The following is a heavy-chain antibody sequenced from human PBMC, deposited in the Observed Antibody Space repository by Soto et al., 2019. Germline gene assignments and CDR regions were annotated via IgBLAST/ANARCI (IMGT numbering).Heavy chain of an antibody. V-gene: IGHV3-73*02. CDR1: GFTFSGSA. CDR2: IRSKANSYAT. CDR3: TRAADSGPEPTFDY. Sequence: EVQLVESGGGLVQPGGSLKLSCAASGFTFSGSAMHWVRQASGKGLEWVGRIRSKANSYATAYAASVKGRFTISRDDSKNTAYLQMNSLKTEDTAVYYCTRAADSGPEPTFDYWGQGTLVTVSS. J-gene: IGHJ4*02. D-gene: IGHD6-25*01.